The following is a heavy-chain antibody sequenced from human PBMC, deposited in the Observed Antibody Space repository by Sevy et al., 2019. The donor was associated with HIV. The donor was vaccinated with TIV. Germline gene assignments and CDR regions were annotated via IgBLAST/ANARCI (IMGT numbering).Heavy chain of an antibody. CDR1: GFTFSSYG. Sequence: GGSLRLSCAASGFTFSSYGMHWVRQAPGKGLEWVALIWYDGGNKYYADSVKGRFTISRDNSKNTMYLQMNSLRAEDTAVDYCARGANYFGSGSHPNIDYWGQGTLVTVSS. CDR2: IWYDGGNK. D-gene: IGHD3-10*01. V-gene: IGHV3-33*01. J-gene: IGHJ4*02. CDR3: ARGANYFGSGSHPNIDY.